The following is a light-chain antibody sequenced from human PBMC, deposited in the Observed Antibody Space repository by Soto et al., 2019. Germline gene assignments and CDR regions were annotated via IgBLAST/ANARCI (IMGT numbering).Light chain of an antibody. CDR2: MAS. Sequence: DIQMTQSPSTLSASVGDRVTITCRASQSISSWLAWYQQKPGKAPKLLIYMASSLESGVPSRFSGSGSGTEFTLTLSSLQPDDFATYYCQQYDSYPWTFGPGTKVEFK. J-gene: IGKJ1*01. CDR3: QQYDSYPWT. CDR1: QSISSW. V-gene: IGKV1-5*03.